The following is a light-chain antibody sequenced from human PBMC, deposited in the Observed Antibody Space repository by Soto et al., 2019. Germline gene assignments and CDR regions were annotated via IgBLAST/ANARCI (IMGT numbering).Light chain of an antibody. V-gene: IGKV3-20*01. CDR3: QQYGNSPYT. J-gene: IGKJ2*01. CDR1: QSVSSSY. Sequence: EVVLTQSPGTLSLSPGEIATLSCRASQSVSSSYLAWYQQRPGQAPRLLIYGASSRATRIPDRFSGSGSGTDFTLTISRLEAEDFAVYYCQQYGNSPYTFGQGTKLRIK. CDR2: GAS.